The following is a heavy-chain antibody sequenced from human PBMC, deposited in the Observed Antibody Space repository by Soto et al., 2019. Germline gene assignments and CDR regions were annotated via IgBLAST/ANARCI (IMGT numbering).Heavy chain of an antibody. D-gene: IGHD4-17*01. CDR3: ARDYGDYVCDY. Sequence: QVQLVESGGGVVQPGRSLRLSCAASGFTFSSYAMHWVRQAPGKGLEWVAVISYDGSNKYYADSVKGRFTISRDNSKNTLYLQMNSLRAEDTAVHYCARDYGDYVCDYWGQGTLVTVSS. V-gene: IGHV3-30-3*01. CDR2: ISYDGSNK. CDR1: GFTFSSYA. J-gene: IGHJ4*02.